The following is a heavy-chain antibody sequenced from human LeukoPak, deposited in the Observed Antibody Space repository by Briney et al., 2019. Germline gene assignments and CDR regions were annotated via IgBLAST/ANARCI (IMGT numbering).Heavy chain of an antibody. CDR1: GFTFSSYG. Sequence: GGSLRLSCAASGFTFSSYGMRWVRQAPGKGLEWVAVISYDGSNKYYADSVNGRFTISRDNSKNTLSLQMNSLRAEDTAVYYCAKSPSGRSRISRFDYWGQGTLVTVSS. CDR3: AKSPSGRSRISRFDY. V-gene: IGHV3-30*18. J-gene: IGHJ4*02. CDR2: ISYDGSNK. D-gene: IGHD1-26*01.